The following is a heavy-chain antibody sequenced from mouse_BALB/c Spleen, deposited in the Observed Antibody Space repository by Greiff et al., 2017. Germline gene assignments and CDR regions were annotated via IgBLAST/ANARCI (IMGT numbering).Heavy chain of an antibody. CDR2: INPSTGYT. Sequence: VQLQESGAELAKPGASVKMSCKASGYTFTSYWMHWVKQRPGQGLEWIGYINPSTGYTEYNQKFKDKATLTADKSSSTAYMQLSSLTSEDSAVYYCARWGYDWFAYWGQGTLVTVSA. V-gene: IGHV1-7*01. CDR3: ARWGYDWFAY. D-gene: IGHD2-14*01. J-gene: IGHJ3*01. CDR1: GYTFTSYW.